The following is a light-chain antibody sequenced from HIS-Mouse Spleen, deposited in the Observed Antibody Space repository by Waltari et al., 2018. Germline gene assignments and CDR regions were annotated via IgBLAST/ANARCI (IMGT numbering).Light chain of an antibody. CDR2: LNSDGSH. CDR3: QTWGTGILVV. V-gene: IGLV4-69*01. J-gene: IGLJ2*01. CDR1: SGHSSYA. Sequence: QLVLTQSPSASASLGASVKLTCTLSSGHSSYAIAGHQQQPEKGPRYLMKLNSDGSHSKGDGIPDRFSGSSSGAERYLTISSLQSEDEADYYCQTWGTGILVVFGGGTKLTVL.